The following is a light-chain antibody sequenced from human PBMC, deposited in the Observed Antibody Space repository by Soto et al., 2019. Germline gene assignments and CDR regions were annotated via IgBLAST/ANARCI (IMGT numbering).Light chain of an antibody. Sequence: DIQMTQSPSTLSASVGDRVTITCRASQSIHSWLAWYQQKPGKAPKLLIYDASSLESRVPSRFSGSGSGTEFTLIISSLQPADFATYYCQQYNSLWTFGQGTKVEIK. CDR2: DAS. CDR3: QQYNSLWT. V-gene: IGKV1-5*01. CDR1: QSIHSW. J-gene: IGKJ1*01.